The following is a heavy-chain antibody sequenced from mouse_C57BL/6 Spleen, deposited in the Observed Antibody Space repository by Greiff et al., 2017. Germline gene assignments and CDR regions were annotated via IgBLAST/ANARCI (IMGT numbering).Heavy chain of an antibody. V-gene: IGHV1-77*01. Sequence: VQLQQSGAELVKPGASVKISCKASGYTFTDYYINWVKQRPGQGLEWIGKIGPGSGSTYYNEKFKGKATLTAANSSSTAYMQLSSLTSEDSAVYFCARFHYYSSSSYAMDYWGQGTSVTVSS. CDR3: ARFHYYSSSSYAMDY. J-gene: IGHJ4*01. D-gene: IGHD1-1*01. CDR1: GYTFTDYY. CDR2: IGPGSGST.